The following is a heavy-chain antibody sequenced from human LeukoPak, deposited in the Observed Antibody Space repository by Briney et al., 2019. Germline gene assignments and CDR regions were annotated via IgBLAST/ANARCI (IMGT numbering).Heavy chain of an antibody. Sequence: KAGGSLRLSCAASGFTFSDYYMSWIRQAPGKGLEWVSYISSSGSTIYYADSVKGRFTISRDNAKNSLYLQMNSLRAEDTAVYYCARHGDRHDYGDYGGNWFDPWGQGTLVTVSS. V-gene: IGHV3-11*04. CDR2: ISSSGSTI. CDR1: GFTFSDYY. CDR3: ARHGDRHDYGDYGGNWFDP. J-gene: IGHJ5*02. D-gene: IGHD4-17*01.